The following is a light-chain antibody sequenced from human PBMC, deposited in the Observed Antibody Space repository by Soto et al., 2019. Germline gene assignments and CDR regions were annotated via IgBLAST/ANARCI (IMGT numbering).Light chain of an antibody. CDR2: AAS. Sequence: DIQLTQSPSFLSASVGDRVTITCRASQSISSYLAWYQQKPGKAPKLLIYAASTLQSGVTSRFSGSGSGTEFTLTISSLQPEDFATYYCQQRNSYPPTFGPGTKVDIK. CDR3: QQRNSYPPT. V-gene: IGKV1-9*01. CDR1: QSISSY. J-gene: IGKJ3*01.